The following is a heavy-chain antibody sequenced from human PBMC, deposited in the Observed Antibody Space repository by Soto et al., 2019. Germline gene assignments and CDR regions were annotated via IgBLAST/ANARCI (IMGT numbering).Heavy chain of an antibody. CDR1: GGSISGNYYY. V-gene: IGHV4-39*01. CDR2: ISYSGTT. D-gene: IGHD6-13*01. Sequence: SETLSLTCTVSGGSISGNYYYGAWIRQPQGKGLEWIGSISYSGTTNSNPSLQSRITISVDTSKNQFSLRLSSVSAIDTAVYSCARRGGLPSSSPGIANCGPGTLV. J-gene: IGHJ4*02. CDR3: ARRGGLPSSSPGIAN.